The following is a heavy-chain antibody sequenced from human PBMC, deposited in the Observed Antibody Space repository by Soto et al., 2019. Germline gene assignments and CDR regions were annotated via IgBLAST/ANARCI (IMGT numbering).Heavy chain of an antibody. Sequence: SVKVSCKASGGTFSSYAISWVRQAPGQGLEWMGGIIPIFGTANYAQKFQGRVTITADESTSTAYMELSSLRSEDTAVYYCARVEYSSSSLTDYGMDVWGQGTTVTVSS. CDR2: IIPIFGTA. V-gene: IGHV1-69*13. J-gene: IGHJ6*02. D-gene: IGHD6-6*01. CDR1: GGTFSSYA. CDR3: ARVEYSSSSLTDYGMDV.